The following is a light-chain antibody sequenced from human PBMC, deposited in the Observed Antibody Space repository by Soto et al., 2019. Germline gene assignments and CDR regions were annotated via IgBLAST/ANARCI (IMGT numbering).Light chain of an antibody. Sequence: QSVLTQPPSVSADPGQKVTISCSGSNSNIGRNYVSWYQQLPGTAPKLLIYDNNKRPSGIPDRFSGSKSGTSATLGITGLQTGDEADYYCGTWDSSLSVGVFGGGTKLTVL. CDR2: DNN. CDR1: NSNIGRNY. J-gene: IGLJ2*01. CDR3: GTWDSSLSVGV. V-gene: IGLV1-51*01.